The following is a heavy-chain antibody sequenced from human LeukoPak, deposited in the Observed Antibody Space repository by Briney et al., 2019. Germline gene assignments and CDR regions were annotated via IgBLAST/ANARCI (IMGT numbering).Heavy chain of an antibody. CDR3: AKDGGYSYGGDLDYYYYYGMDV. Sequence: PGGSLRLSCAASGFTFSSYAMSWVRQAPGKGLEWVSAISGSGGSTYYADSVKGRFTISRDNSKNTLYLQMNSLRAEDTAVYYCAKDGGYSYGGDLDYYYYYGMDVWGQGTTVTVSS. V-gene: IGHV3-23*01. CDR2: ISGSGGST. D-gene: IGHD5-18*01. J-gene: IGHJ6*02. CDR1: GFTFSSYA.